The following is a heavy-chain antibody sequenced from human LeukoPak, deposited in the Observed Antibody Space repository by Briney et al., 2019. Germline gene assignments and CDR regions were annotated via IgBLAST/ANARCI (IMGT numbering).Heavy chain of an antibody. CDR2: INPNSGGT. Sequence: ASVKVSCKASGYTFTGYYMHWVRQAPGQGLEWMGWINPNSGGTNYAQKFQGRVTMTRDTSISTAYMELSRLRSDDTAVYYCARDNYVWGSQSHWWFDPWGQGTLVTVSS. V-gene: IGHV1-2*02. CDR3: ARDNYVWGSQSHWWFDP. D-gene: IGHD3-16*01. J-gene: IGHJ5*02. CDR1: GYTFTGYY.